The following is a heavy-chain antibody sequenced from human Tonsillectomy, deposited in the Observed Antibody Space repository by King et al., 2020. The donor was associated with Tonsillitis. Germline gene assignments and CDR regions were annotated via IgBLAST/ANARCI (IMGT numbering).Heavy chain of an antibody. CDR1: GGSISSGDYY. J-gene: IGHJ3*02. CDR3: AREVPVAPENDAFDI. D-gene: IGHD3-10*01. Sequence: VQLQESGPGLVKPSQTLSLTCTVSGGSISSGDYYWSWIRQPPGKGLEWIGYIYYSGSTFYNPSLKSRVTISVDTSKNQFSLKLSSVTAADTAVYYCAREVPVAPENDAFDIWGQGTMVTVSS. V-gene: IGHV4-30-4*01. CDR2: IYYSGST.